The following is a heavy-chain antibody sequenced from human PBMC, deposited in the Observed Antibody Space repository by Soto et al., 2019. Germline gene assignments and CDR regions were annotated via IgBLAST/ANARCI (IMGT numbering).Heavy chain of an antibody. CDR2: ISSSSSYI. Sequence: EVQLVESGGGLVKPGGSLRLSCAASGFTFSSYSMNWVRQAPGKGLEWVSSISSSSSYIYYADSVKRRFTISRYNAKNSLFLQMNSLRAEDMAVYYCARETGYSYGGFYYLGHGTLGTVSS. D-gene: IGHD5-18*01. V-gene: IGHV3-21*02. CDR1: GFTFSSYS. J-gene: IGHJ4*01. CDR3: ARETGYSYGGFYY.